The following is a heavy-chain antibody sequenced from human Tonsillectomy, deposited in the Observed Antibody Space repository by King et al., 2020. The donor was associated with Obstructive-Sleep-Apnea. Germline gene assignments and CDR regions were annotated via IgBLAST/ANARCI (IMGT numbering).Heavy chain of an antibody. CDR2: ISYDGGYK. D-gene: IGHD1-14*01. J-gene: IGHJ4*02. CDR3: AREAEAFDY. CDR1: GFTFSSYA. Sequence: VQLVESGGGVGQPGRSLRLSCAASGFTFSSYAMHWVRQAPGKGLEWVAVISYDGGYKYYADSVKGRFTISRDRSKNMLFLQMDSLRAEDTAAYHCAREAEAFDYWGQGTLVTVSS. V-gene: IGHV3-30*04.